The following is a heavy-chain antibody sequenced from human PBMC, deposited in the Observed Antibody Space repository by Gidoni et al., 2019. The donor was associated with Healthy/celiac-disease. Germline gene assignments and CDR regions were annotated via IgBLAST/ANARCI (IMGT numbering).Heavy chain of an antibody. CDR2: INPNSGGT. J-gene: IGHJ6*03. CDR3: ARVPSPTLFGYYMDV. Sequence: QVQLVQSGAEVKKPGASVKVSCQASGYTFTGYYMHWVRQAPGQGLEWMGWINPNSGGTNYAQKFQGRVTMTRVTSISTAYMELSRLRSDDTAVYYCARVPSPTLFGYYMDVWGKGTTVTVSS. V-gene: IGHV1-2*02. CDR1: GYTFTGYY. D-gene: IGHD3-10*01.